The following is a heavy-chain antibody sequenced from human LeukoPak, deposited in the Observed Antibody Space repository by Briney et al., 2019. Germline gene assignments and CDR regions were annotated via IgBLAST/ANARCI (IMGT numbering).Heavy chain of an antibody. D-gene: IGHD3-10*01. V-gene: IGHV1-69*13. J-gene: IGHJ1*01. CDR1: GGTFSSYA. Sequence: SVKVSCKASGGTFSSYAISWVRQAPGQGLEWMGGIIPIFGTANYAQKFQGRVTITADESASTAYMELSSLRSEDTAVYYCARVPLDDASRHYYPHWGQGTLVTVSS. CDR3: ARVPLDDASRHYYPH. CDR2: IIPIFGTA.